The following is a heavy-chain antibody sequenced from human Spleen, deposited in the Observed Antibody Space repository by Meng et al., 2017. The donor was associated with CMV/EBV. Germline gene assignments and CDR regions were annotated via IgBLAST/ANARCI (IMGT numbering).Heavy chain of an antibody. D-gene: IGHD5-12*01. J-gene: IGHJ5*02. CDR3: ATSITTISWFDP. Sequence: LRLSCTVSGGSITSVDYYWSWIRQSPGKGLEWIGYIYYSGTTYYNPSLKSRITISVDTSKNQFSLKLSSVTAADTAMYYCATSITTISWFDPWGQGTLVTVSS. CDR1: GGSITSVDYY. V-gene: IGHV4-30-4*08. CDR2: IYYSGTT.